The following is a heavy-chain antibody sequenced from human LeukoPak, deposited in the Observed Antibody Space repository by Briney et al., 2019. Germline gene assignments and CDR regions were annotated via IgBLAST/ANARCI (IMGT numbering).Heavy chain of an antibody. CDR1: GFTFSSYG. CDR3: AKEYTPSSPLGELDS. CDR2: IRYDGSNK. D-gene: IGHD6-6*01. J-gene: IGHJ4*02. V-gene: IGHV3-30*02. Sequence: PGGSLRLSCAASGFTFSSYGMHWVRQAPGKGLEWVAFIRYDGSNKYYADSVKGRFTISRDTSKKLLYLQMNSLRVEDTAVYYCAKEYTPSSPLGELDSWGQGTLVTVSS.